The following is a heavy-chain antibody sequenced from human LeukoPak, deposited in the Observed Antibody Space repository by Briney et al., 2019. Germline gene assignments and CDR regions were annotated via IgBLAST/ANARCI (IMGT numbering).Heavy chain of an antibody. CDR1: GFTVSSNS. V-gene: IGHV3-7*01. Sequence: GGSLRLSCTVSGFTVSSNSMSWVRQAPGKGLEWVANIKQDGSEKYYVDSVKGRFTISRDNAKNSLYLQMNSLRAEDTAVYYCARDPTSYYDFWSGSSVAFDIWGQGTMVTVSS. CDR3: ARDPTSYYDFWSGSSVAFDI. D-gene: IGHD3-3*01. CDR2: IKQDGSEK. J-gene: IGHJ3*02.